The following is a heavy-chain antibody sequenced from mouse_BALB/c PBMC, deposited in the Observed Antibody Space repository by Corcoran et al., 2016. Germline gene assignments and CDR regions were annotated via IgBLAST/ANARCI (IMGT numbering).Heavy chain of an antibody. Sequence: EGQLQQSGAELVKPGASVKLSCTASGFNIKDTSMHWVKQRPEQGLEWIGRIDPANGNTKYDPKFQGKATITADTSSNTAYLQLSSLTSEDTAVYYCANWDWYFDVWGAGTTVTVSS. CDR3: ANWDWYFDV. V-gene: IGHV14-3*02. J-gene: IGHJ1*01. CDR1: GFNIKDTS. CDR2: IDPANGNT. D-gene: IGHD4-1*01.